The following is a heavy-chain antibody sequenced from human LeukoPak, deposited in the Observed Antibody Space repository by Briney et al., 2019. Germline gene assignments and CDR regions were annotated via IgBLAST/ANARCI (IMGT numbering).Heavy chain of an antibody. D-gene: IGHD3-22*01. CDR3: ARDNDSSGYNYYGMDV. V-gene: IGHV3-21*01. CDR2: ISSSSSYI. CDR1: GFTFSSYS. Sequence: PGGSLRLSCAASGFTFSSYSMNWVRQAPGKGLEWVSSISSSSSYIYYADSVKGRFTISRDNAKNSLYLRMNSLRAEDTAVYYCARDNDSSGYNYYGMDVWGQGTTVTVSS. J-gene: IGHJ6*02.